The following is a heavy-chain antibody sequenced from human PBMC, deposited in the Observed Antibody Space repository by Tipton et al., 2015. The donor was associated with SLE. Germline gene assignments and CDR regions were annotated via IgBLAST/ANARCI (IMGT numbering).Heavy chain of an antibody. CDR1: GVSTSSGGYF. V-gene: IGHV4-31*03. Sequence: TLSLTCTVSGVSTSSGGYFWNWIRHYPGKGLEWIGSIHHSGTNHYNPSLKSRGTLAVDTSKNQLSLKLTSVTAADTALYFCARAKDWEDGFDVWGQGTMVTVSA. J-gene: IGHJ3*01. CDR3: ARAKDWEDGFDV. CDR2: IHHSGTN. D-gene: IGHD3-9*01.